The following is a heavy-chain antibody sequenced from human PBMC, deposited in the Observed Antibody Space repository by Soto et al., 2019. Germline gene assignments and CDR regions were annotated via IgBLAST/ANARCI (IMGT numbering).Heavy chain of an antibody. D-gene: IGHD5-12*01. CDR3: AGGREMATTDTYYFDY. CDR2: INPNSGGT. Sequence: ASVKVSCKASGYTFTGYYMHWVRQAPGQGLEWMGWINPNSGGTNYAQMFQGWVTMTRDTSISTAYMELSRLRSDDTAVYYCAGGREMATTDTYYFDYWGQGTLVTVSS. J-gene: IGHJ4*02. V-gene: IGHV1-2*04. CDR1: GYTFTGYY.